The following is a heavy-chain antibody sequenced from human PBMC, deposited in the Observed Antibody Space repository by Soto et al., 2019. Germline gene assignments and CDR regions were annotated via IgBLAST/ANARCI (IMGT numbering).Heavy chain of an antibody. V-gene: IGHV3-11*01. CDR1: GFTFSDYY. CDR3: ARQAHEWTRPCFWY. CDR2: ISFTTSTI. J-gene: IGHJ4*02. D-gene: IGHD3-3*01. Sequence: QVQLVESGGGLVRPGGSLRLSCAASGFTFSDYYMSWIRQAPGKGLEWISYISFTTSTIYYADSVKGRFTISRDNAKNAMYLQMNRLRDADTAVNYCARQAHEWTRPCFWYWGQGTLVPVS.